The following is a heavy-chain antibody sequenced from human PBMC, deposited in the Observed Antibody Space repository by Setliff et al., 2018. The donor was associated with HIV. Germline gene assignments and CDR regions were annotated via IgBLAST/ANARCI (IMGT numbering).Heavy chain of an antibody. Sequence: SVKVSCKASGGTFSTSALSWVRQAPGQGLEWMGGIIPILGTPKYAQKFQGRVTITADESTSTAYMELSSLRSEDTAVYYCARYDFLGFDYWGQGTLVTVSS. CDR2: IIPILGTP. J-gene: IGHJ4*02. V-gene: IGHV1-69*13. D-gene: IGHD3-3*01. CDR3: ARYDFLGFDY. CDR1: GGTFSTSA.